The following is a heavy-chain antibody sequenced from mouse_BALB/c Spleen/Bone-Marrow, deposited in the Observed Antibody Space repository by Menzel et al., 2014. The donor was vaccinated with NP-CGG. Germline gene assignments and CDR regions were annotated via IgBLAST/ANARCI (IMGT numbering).Heavy chain of an antibody. D-gene: IGHD2-1*01. CDR2: IDPENGDT. CDR1: GFNIKDYY. V-gene: IGHV14-4*02. Sequence: EVQLQQSGADLVRLGASGKLSCTAPGFNIKDYYMHWVKQRPEQGLEWIGWIDPENGDTEYAPKFQGKATMTADTSSNTAYLQLSSLTSEDTAAYYCNGNYYGMDYWGQGTSVTVSS. J-gene: IGHJ4*01. CDR3: NGNYYGMDY.